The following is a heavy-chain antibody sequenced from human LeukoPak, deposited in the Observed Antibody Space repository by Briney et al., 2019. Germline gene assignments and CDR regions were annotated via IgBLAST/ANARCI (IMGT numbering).Heavy chain of an antibody. V-gene: IGHV4-4*02. CDR2: IYHSGST. J-gene: IGHJ6*02. Sequence: SETLSLTCAVSGGSISSSNWWSWVRQPPGKGLEWIGEIYHSGSTNYNPPLKSRVTISVDKSKNQFSLKLSSVTAADTAVYYCARGLEYYYYGMDVWGQGTTVTVSS. D-gene: IGHD5-24*01. CDR1: GGSISSSNW. CDR3: ARGLEYYYYGMDV.